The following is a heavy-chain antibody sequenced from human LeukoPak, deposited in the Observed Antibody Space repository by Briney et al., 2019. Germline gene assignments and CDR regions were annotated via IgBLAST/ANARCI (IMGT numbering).Heavy chain of an antibody. CDR1: GGSISSNY. D-gene: IGHD6-19*01. V-gene: IGHV4-59*01. J-gene: IGHJ4*02. Sequence: SETLSLTCTVPGGSISSNYWSWIRQPPGKRLEWIGYIYYSGSTNYNPSLKSRATISVDTSKNQVSLKLTSVTAADTAVYYCARGYRLVDYWGQGTLVTVSS. CDR2: IYYSGST. CDR3: ARGYRLVDY.